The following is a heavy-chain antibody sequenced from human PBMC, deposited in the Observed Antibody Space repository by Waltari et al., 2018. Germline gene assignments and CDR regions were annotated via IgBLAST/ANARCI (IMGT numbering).Heavy chain of an antibody. CDR3: ARDQWFAFDI. CDR2: IKKDGSEE. CDR1: GCTLSSHW. V-gene: IGHV3-7*01. J-gene: IGHJ3*02. D-gene: IGHD3-22*01. Sequence: EVQLVEFGGGLLQLGVSLRLSCAPSGCTLSSHWMSWVRQAPGKGLEWVDNIKKDGSEEYYVDSVRGRFTISRDNAKNSLYLQMNSLRPEDTAVYYCARDQWFAFDIWGQGTMVTVSS.